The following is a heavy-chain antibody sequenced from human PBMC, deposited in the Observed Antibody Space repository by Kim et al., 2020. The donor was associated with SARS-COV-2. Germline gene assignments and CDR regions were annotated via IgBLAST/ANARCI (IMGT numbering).Heavy chain of an antibody. CDR2: INPNSGGT. Sequence: ASVKVSCKASGYTFTGYYMHWVRQAPGQGLEWMGWINPNSGGTNYAQKFQGRVTMTRDTSISTAYMELSRLRSDDTAVYYCARDLTYEDFWSGYDDGDYWGQGTLVTVSS. J-gene: IGHJ4*02. D-gene: IGHD3-3*01. CDR3: ARDLTYEDFWSGYDDGDY. V-gene: IGHV1-2*02. CDR1: GYTFTGYY.